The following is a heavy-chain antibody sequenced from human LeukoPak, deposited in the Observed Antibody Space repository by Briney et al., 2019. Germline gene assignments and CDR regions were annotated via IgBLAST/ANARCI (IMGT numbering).Heavy chain of an antibody. CDR2: INWNGGST. CDR3: AKLFYYGSGSYYAPASH. J-gene: IGHJ4*02. CDR1: GFTFDDYG. V-gene: IGHV3-20*04. D-gene: IGHD3-10*01. Sequence: GGSLRLSCAASGFTFDDYGMSWVRQAPGKGLEWVSGINWNGGSTGYADSVKGRFTISRDNSKNTLYLQMNSLRAEDTAVYYCAKLFYYGSGSYYAPASHWGQGTLVTVSS.